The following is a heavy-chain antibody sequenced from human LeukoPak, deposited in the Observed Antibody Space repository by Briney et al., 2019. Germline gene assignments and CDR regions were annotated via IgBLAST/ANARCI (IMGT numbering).Heavy chain of an antibody. J-gene: IGHJ4*02. Sequence: GGSLRLSCAASGFTFSSYAMSWVRQAPGKGLEWVSAISGSGGSTYYADSVKGRFTISRDNSKNTLYLQMNSLRAEDTAVYYCAKSLVVVPAANPRAYFDYWGQGTLVTVSP. D-gene: IGHD2-2*01. CDR3: AKSLVVVPAANPRAYFDY. V-gene: IGHV3-23*01. CDR1: GFTFSSYA. CDR2: ISGSGGST.